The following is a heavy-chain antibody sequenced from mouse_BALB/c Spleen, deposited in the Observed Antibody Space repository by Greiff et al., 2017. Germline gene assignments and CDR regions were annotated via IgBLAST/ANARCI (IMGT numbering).Heavy chain of an antibody. V-gene: IGHV1-4*01. CDR1: GYTFTSYT. J-gene: IGHJ1*01. CDR2: INPSSGYT. CDR3: ARSSYYGSSHWYFDV. D-gene: IGHD1-1*01. Sequence: QVQLQQSGAELARPGASVKMSCKASGYTFTSYTMHWVKQRPGQGLEWIGYINPSSGYTTYNQKFKDKATLTADKSSSTAYMQLSSLTSEDSAVYYCARSSYYGSSHWYFDVWGAGTTVTVSS.